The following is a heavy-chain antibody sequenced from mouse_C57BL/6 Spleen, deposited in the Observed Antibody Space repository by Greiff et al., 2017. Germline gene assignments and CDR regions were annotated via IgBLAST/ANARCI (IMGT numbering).Heavy chain of an antibody. J-gene: IGHJ3*01. CDR3: AREVWFAY. V-gene: IGHV1-50*01. CDR1: GYTFTSYW. Sequence: VKLQQPGAELVKPGASVKLSCKASGYTFTSYWMQWVKQRPGQGLEWIGEIDPSDSYTNYNQKFKGKATLAVDTSSSTAYMQLSSLTSEDSAVYYCAREVWFAYWGQGTLVTVSA. CDR2: IDPSDSYT.